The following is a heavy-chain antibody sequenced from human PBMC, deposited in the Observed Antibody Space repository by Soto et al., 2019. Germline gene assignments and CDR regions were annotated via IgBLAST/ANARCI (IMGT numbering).Heavy chain of an antibody. CDR2: ISYDGSNK. J-gene: IGHJ6*02. V-gene: IGHV3-30-3*01. D-gene: IGHD3-10*01. CDR3: ARDLWFGGVGTFYYYGMDV. CDR1: GFTFSSYA. Sequence: GGSLRLSCAASGFTFSSYAMHWVRQAPGKGLEWVAVISYDGSNKYYADSVKGRFTISRDNSKNTLYLQMNSLRAEDTAVYYCARDLWFGGVGTFYYYGMDVWGQGTTVTVSS.